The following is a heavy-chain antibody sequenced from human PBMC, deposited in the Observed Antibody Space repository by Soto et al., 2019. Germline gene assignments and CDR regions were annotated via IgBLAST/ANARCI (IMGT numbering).Heavy chain of an antibody. CDR2: ISAAGDP. CDR3: ARTDRDFYGLDV. Sequence: EVQLVESGGGLVQPGGSLGLSFEASGFTFRNYDMPWFRQGTGKGLEGVSGISAAGDPDYADSVEGRFTISRENAQNSFFLQMNSLRVGDTAVYYCARTDRDFYGLDVWGQGTTVIVSS. CDR1: GFTFRNYD. V-gene: IGHV3-13*05. J-gene: IGHJ6*02.